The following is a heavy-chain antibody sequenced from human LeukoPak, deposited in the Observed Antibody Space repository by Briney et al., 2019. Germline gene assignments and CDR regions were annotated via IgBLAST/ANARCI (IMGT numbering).Heavy chain of an antibody. D-gene: IGHD2-21*01. J-gene: IGHJ4*02. Sequence: GGSLRLSCAASGFTFSTYALHWVRQVPGKGLEYVSAISSIGGTTYYANSVKGRFTISRDNSKNTLYLQMGSLKPEDTAVYYCARVGDNTALDYWGQGTLVTVSS. V-gene: IGHV3-64*01. CDR3: ARVGDNTALDY. CDR2: ISSIGGTT. CDR1: GFTFSTYA.